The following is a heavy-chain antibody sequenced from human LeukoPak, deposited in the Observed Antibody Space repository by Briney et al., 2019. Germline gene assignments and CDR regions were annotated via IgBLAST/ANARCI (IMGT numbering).Heavy chain of an antibody. V-gene: IGHV3-13*01. CDR1: GFTLRSYD. Sequence: GGSLRLSCAASGFTLRSYDMHWVRQVTGKGLEWVSAIGISEDTYYQGSVKGRFTISRENAKNSLYLQMNSLTAGDTAVYYCARGGIQVSGIDEIDYWGQGTLVTVSS. CDR2: IGISEDT. CDR3: ARGGIQVSGIDEIDY. D-gene: IGHD6-19*01. J-gene: IGHJ4*02.